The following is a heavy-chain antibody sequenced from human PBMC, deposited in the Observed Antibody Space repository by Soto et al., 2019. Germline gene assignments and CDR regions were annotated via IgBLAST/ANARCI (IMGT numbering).Heavy chain of an antibody. CDR3: ARHKTTMLTVVSAFDP. CDR1: GGSLSGFP. V-gene: IGHV4-59*04. J-gene: IGHJ5*02. CDR2: IFYSGST. Sequence: SSETLSLTCSVSGGSLSGFPWIWIRQPPGKGLEWLGSIFYSGSTFYNPALKSRVTFSVDTSKNHFSLKLSSVTAADTAVYYCARHKTTMLTVVSAFDPWGQGTRVTVSS. D-gene: IGHD3-22*01.